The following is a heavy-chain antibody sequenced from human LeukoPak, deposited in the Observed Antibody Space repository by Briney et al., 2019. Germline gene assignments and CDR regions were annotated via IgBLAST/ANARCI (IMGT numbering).Heavy chain of an antibody. CDR2: IYYGGST. J-gene: IGHJ3*02. Sequence: SETLSLTCTVSGGSISSNTYYWDWIRQPPGKGLECIGSIYYGGSTYYNPSLKSRVIISVDTSKNQFSLKLSSVTAADTAVYNCARLNKWELLGAFDIWGQGTMVTVSS. CDR1: GGSISSNTYY. V-gene: IGHV4-39*01. CDR3: ARLNKWELLGAFDI. D-gene: IGHD1-26*01.